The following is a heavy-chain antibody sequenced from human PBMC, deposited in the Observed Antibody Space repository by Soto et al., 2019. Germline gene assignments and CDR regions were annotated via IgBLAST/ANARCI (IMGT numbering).Heavy chain of an antibody. D-gene: IGHD5-12*01. J-gene: IGHJ4*02. CDR2: INHSGST. Sequence: SETLSLTCAVYGGSFSGYYWSWIRQPPGKGLEWIGEINHSGSTNYNPSLKSRVTISVDTSKNQFSLKLSSVTAADTAVYYCARHKDIVATIGVYFDYWGQGTLVTVSS. CDR1: GGSFSGYY. V-gene: IGHV4-34*01. CDR3: ARHKDIVATIGVYFDY.